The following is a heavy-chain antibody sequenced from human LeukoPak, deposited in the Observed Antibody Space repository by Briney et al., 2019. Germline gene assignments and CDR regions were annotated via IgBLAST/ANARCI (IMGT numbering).Heavy chain of an antibody. CDR2: ISWNSGSI. J-gene: IGHJ2*01. V-gene: IGHV3-9*01. CDR1: GFTFDDYA. Sequence: SLRLSCAASGFTFDDYAMHWVRQAPGKGLEWVSGISWNSGSIGYADSVKGRFTISRDNAKNSLYLQMNSLRAEDTALYYCAKDRSTVIYWYFDLWGRGTLVTVSS. CDR3: AKDRSTVIYWYFDL. D-gene: IGHD4-17*01.